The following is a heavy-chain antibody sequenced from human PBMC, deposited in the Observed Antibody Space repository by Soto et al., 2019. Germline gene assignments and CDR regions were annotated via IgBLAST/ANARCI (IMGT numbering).Heavy chain of an antibody. CDR2: IYYSGST. J-gene: IGHJ6*03. CDR3: ARVGVVVPARPYYYYYMDV. CDR1: GGSISSYY. D-gene: IGHD2-2*01. Sequence: SETLSLTCTVSGGSISSYYWSWIRQPPGKGLEWIGYIYYSGSTNYNPSLKSRVTISVDTSKNQFSLKLSSVTAADTAVYYCARVGVVVPARPYYYYYMDVWGKGTTVTVSS. V-gene: IGHV4-59*08.